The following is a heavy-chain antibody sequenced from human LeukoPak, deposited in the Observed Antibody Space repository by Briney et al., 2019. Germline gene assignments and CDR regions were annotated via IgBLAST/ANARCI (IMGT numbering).Heavy chain of an antibody. J-gene: IGHJ5*02. CDR3: ARLRPYDSSLFDP. V-gene: IGHV4-39*01. CDR1: GGSISSSSYY. Sequence: PSETLSLTCTVSGGSISSSSYYWGWIRQPPGKGLEWIGSIYYSVRTYYNPSLKSRVIISVDTSKNQFSLKLSSVTAADTAVYYCARLRPYDSSLFDPWGQGTLVSVSS. CDR2: IYYSVRT. D-gene: IGHD3-22*01.